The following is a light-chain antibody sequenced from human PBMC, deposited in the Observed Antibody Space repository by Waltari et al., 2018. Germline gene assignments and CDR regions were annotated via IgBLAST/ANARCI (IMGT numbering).Light chain of an antibody. CDR3: HAAADNNWF. V-gene: IGLV3-27*01. J-gene: IGLJ2*01. CDR2: KDT. Sequence: YDLTQPFSVSVSPGQTATITCSGDVLAEKYVRWFQPKPGQAPTLILYKDTERPSGIPERFSGSSSRSTVTLTIRGALLEDEADYHCHAAADNNWFFGGGTKLTVL. CDR1: VLAEKY.